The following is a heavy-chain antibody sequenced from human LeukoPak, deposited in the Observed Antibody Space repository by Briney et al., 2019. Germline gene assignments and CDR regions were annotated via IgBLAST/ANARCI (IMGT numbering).Heavy chain of an antibody. J-gene: IGHJ4*02. CDR1: GYTFSDYY. CDR2: INPSSGGT. V-gene: IGHV1-2*02. D-gene: IGHD5-18*01. Sequence: ASVKVSCKTSGYTFSDYYLHWVRQAPGQGLEWMGWINPSSGGTKNAQKFQGRVTMTRDTSISTGYMELSRLRSDDTAVYYCARARGYSYGYDFDYWGQGTLVTVSS. CDR3: ARARGYSYGYDFDY.